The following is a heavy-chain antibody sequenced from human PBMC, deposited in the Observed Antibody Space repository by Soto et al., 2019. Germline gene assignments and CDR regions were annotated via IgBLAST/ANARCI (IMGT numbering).Heavy chain of an antibody. CDR2: ISYDGSNK. Sequence: PXGALGLSCAASGCTFRSYAMHWVRQAPGKGLEWVAVISYDGSNKYYADSVKGRFTISRDNSKNTLYLQMNSLRAEDTAVYYCARDWVFTAFDIWVQGTTVTVSS. D-gene: IGHD3-16*01. V-gene: IGHV3-30-3*01. CDR1: GCTFRSYA. CDR3: ARDWVFTAFDI. J-gene: IGHJ3*02.